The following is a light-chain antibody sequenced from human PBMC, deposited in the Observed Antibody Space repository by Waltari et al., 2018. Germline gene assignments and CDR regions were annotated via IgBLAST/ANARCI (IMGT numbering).Light chain of an antibody. CDR3: LQSSQWPYA. CDR1: QSLVQSDGNTF. Sequence: DVVMTQSPLSLAVTLGQPASISCWSSQSLVQSDGNTFLNWFHQRPGQSPRRLIYKVSNREAGVADRFSGSGSGTDFTLKISRVEAEDVGIYYCLQSSQWPYAFGQGTKLEIK. J-gene: IGKJ2*01. V-gene: IGKV2-30*02. CDR2: KVS.